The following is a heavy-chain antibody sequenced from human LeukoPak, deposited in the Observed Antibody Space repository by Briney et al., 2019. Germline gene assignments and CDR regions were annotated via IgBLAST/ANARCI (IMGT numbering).Heavy chain of an antibody. CDR1: GGSISSSSYY. Sequence: SETLSLTCTVSGGSISSSSYYWGWIRQPPGKGLEWIGSIYYSGSTYYNPSLKSRVTISVDTSKNQFSLKLSSVTAADTAVYYCARAGGGDSPLEDYWGQGTLVTVSS. CDR3: ARAGGGDSPLEDY. V-gene: IGHV4-39*07. CDR2: IYYSGST. J-gene: IGHJ4*02. D-gene: IGHD3-16*01.